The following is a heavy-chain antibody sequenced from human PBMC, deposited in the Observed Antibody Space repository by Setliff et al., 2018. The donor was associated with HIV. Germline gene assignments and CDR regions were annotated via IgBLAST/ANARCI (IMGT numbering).Heavy chain of an antibody. V-gene: IGHV4-4*07. Sequence: SETLSLTCTVSGDSISKYFWSWIRQSAEKGLEWIGRIYSSGSTNQNPSLKSRVSMSVDTSKSQFSLNLSSVTAADTAVYYCARGVHDFWSGNPFDYWGQGTLVTVSS. J-gene: IGHJ4*02. CDR3: ARGVHDFWSGNPFDY. CDR2: IYSSGST. CDR1: GDSISKYF. D-gene: IGHD3-3*01.